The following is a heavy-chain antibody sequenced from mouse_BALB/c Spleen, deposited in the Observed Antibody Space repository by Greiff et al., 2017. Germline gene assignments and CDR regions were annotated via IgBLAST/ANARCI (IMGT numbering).Heavy chain of an antibody. CDR3: AREGFRRSWFAY. J-gene: IGHJ3*01. D-gene: IGHD2-14*01. Sequence: VQLQQSGPELEKPGASVKISCKASGYSFTGYNMNWVKQSNGKSLEWIGYISCYNGATSYNQKFKGKATLTVDKSSSTAYMQLSSLTSEDSAVYYCAREGFRRSWFAYWGQGTLVTVSA. V-gene: IGHV1-39*01. CDR2: ISCYNGAT. CDR1: GYSFTGYN.